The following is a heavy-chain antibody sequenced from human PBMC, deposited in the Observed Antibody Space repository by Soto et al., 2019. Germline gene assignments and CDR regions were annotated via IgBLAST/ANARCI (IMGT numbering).Heavy chain of an antibody. CDR2: IYHSGST. CDR3: GIVEFRFTAALFDP. Sequence: KPSETLSLTCAVSGYSISSGYYWGWIRQPPGKGLEWIGSIYHSGSTYYNPSLKSRVTISVDTSKNQFSLKLSSVTAADTAVYYWGIVEFRFTAALFDPSGDGTLVTVAS. V-gene: IGHV4-38-2*01. D-gene: IGHD1-26*01. CDR1: GYSISSGYY. J-gene: IGHJ5*02.